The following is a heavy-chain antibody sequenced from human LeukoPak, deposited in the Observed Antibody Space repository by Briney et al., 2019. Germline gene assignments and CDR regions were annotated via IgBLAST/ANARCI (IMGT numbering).Heavy chain of an antibody. J-gene: IGHJ4*02. CDR3: ARDHCSPGTCLGGH. V-gene: IGHV1-69*04. CDR2: IIPSLDVA. Sequence: SVKVSCKASGYTFTSYGISWVRQAPGQGLEWIGRIIPSLDVANYAHKFQGRVTLSVDRDTATTYMEVTSLRSEDTAIYYCARDHCSPGTCLGGHWGQGTLVTVSS. D-gene: IGHD2-15*01. CDR1: GYTFTSYG.